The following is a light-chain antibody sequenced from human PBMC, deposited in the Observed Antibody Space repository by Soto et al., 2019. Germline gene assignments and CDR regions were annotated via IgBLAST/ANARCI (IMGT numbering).Light chain of an antibody. J-gene: IGKJ4*01. CDR2: DAS. CDR1: KDISTY. CDR3: QQYDSLPFT. V-gene: IGKV1-33*01. Sequence: DIQMTKPPSSLFESVENRAPITSQASKDISTYLNWYNQKPGKAPKLLIYDASNLETGVSSRVSGSGSGTDFTLTINSLQPEDIATYYCQQYDSLPFTFGGGAKVEIK.